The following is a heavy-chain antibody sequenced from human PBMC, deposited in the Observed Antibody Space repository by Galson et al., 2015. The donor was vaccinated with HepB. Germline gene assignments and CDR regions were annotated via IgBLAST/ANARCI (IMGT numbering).Heavy chain of an antibody. Sequence: SLRLSCAASGFTLSSYAMHWVRQAPGKGLEWVAVLSYDESNKYYADSVRGRFTISRDNSKNTLYLQMNSLRAEDTAVYYCARDRDDYYYDSSGYPVYWGQGTLVTVSS. CDR1: GFTLSSYA. V-gene: IGHV3-30-3*01. J-gene: IGHJ4*02. CDR3: ARDRDDYYYDSSGYPVY. CDR2: LSYDESNK. D-gene: IGHD3-22*01.